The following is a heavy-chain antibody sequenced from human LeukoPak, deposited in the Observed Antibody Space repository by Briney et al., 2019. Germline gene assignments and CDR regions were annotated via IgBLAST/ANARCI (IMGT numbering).Heavy chain of an antibody. CDR3: ARGNTAMSN. CDR1: GFTVSNNY. V-gene: IGHV3-66*01. CDR2: IYSGGRT. J-gene: IGHJ4*02. D-gene: IGHD5-18*01. Sequence: PGGSLRLSCAASGFTVSNNYMNWVRQAPGKGLEWVSIIYSGGRTHYADSVRGRFSISRDKSKNTLYPQMNSLRAEDTAVYFCARGNTAMSNWGQGTLVTVSS.